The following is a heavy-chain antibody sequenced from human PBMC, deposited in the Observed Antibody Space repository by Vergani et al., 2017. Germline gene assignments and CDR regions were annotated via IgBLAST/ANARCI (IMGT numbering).Heavy chain of an antibody. Sequence: QVQLVQSGAEVKKPGASVKVSCQASGYTFTSYYIPWVRQAPGQGLEWMGIINPSGGSTNYAQKFQGRFTMTRDTSTSTVFMELSSLRSEDTAVFYCARGCGITSCYKRVEDWFDPWGQGTLVTVSS. CDR3: ARGCGITSCYKRVEDWFDP. CDR1: GYTFTSYY. J-gene: IGHJ5*02. CDR2: INPSGGST. V-gene: IGHV1-46*01. D-gene: IGHD2-2*02.